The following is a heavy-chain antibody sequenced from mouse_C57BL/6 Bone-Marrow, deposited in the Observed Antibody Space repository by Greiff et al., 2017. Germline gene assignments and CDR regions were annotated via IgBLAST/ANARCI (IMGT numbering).Heavy chain of an antibody. J-gene: IGHJ2*01. Sequence: QVQLQQPGAELVMPGASVKLSCKASGYTFTSYWMHWVKQRPGQGLEWIGELDPSDSYTNYNQKFKGKSTLTVDKSSSTAYMQLSSLTSEDSAVYYCARSLYYGSSYNYWGQGTTLTVSS. V-gene: IGHV1-69*01. D-gene: IGHD1-1*01. CDR1: GYTFTSYW. CDR2: LDPSDSYT. CDR3: ARSLYYGSSYNY.